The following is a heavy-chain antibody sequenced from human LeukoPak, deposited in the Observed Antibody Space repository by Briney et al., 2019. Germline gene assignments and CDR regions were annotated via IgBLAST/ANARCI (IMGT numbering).Heavy chain of an antibody. CDR1: GGSISSYY. CDR2: IYYSGST. J-gene: IGHJ4*02. V-gene: IGHV4-59*12. CDR3: ARDGFTMTFDY. Sequence: SETLSLTCTVSGGSISSYYWSWIRQPPGKGLEWIGYIYYSGSTNYNPSLKSRVTISVDTSKNQFSLKLSSVTAADTAVYYCARDGFTMTFDYWGQGTLVTVSS. D-gene: IGHD3-22*01.